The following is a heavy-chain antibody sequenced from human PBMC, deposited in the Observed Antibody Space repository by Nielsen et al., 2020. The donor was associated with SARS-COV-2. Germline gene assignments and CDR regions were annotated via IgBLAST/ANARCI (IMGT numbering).Heavy chain of an antibody. D-gene: IGHD4-17*01. CDR2: ISGSGGST. CDR3: AKDLERYGDYVLRGVGDAFDI. CDR1: GFTFSSYA. V-gene: IGHV3-23*01. Sequence: GESLKISCAASGFTFSSYAMSWVRQAPGKGLEWVSAISGSGGSTYYADSVKGRFTISRDNSKNTLYLQMNSLRAEDTAVYYCAKDLERYGDYVLRGVGDAFDIWGQGTTVTVSS. J-gene: IGHJ3*02.